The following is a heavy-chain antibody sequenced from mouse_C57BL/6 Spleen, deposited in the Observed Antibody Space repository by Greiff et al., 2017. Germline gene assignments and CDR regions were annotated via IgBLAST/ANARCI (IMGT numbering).Heavy chain of an antibody. J-gene: IGHJ1*03. D-gene: IGHD1-1*01. V-gene: IGHV1-52*01. CDR3: AKEGLITTVVEGWYFDV. Sequence: VQLQQSGAELVRPGSSVKLSCKASGYTFTSYWMHWVKQRPIQGLEWIGNIDPSDSETHYNQKFKDKATLTVDKSSSTAYMQLSSLTSEYSAVYYCAKEGLITTVVEGWYFDVWGTGTTVTVSA. CDR1: GYTFTSYW. CDR2: IDPSDSET.